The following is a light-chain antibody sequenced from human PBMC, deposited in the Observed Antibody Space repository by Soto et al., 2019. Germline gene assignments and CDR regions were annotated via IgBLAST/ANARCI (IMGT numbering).Light chain of an antibody. CDR1: QSVSSSY. V-gene: IGKV3-20*01. J-gene: IGKJ1*01. CDR3: QQYGSSGT. CDR2: GAY. Sequence: EIVLTQSPGTLSLSPGERATLSCRASQSVSSSYLAWYQQKPGQAPRLVIYGAYNRATGIPDRFSGSGSGTDFTLTISRLEPEDFAVYYCQQYGSSGTFGQGTKVDI.